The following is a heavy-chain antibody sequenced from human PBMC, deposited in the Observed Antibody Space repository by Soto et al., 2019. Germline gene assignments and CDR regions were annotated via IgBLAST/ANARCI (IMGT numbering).Heavy chain of an antibody. CDR3: ATWHLQEHAYDV. V-gene: IGHV3-53*01. J-gene: IGHJ3*01. Sequence: DVQLVESGGGLIQPGGSLRLSCAVSGLTVSGKKYVAWVRQAPGKGLEWVSGFYDLDGTYYADSLKGRFTTSGDSSRTIVYLQMNELRPEDTAVYYCATWHLQEHAYDVWGQGTPVTVSS. CDR2: FYDLDGT. D-gene: IGHD4-4*01. CDR1: GLTVSGKKY.